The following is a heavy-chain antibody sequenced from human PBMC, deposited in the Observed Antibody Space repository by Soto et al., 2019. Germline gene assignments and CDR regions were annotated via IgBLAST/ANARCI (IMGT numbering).Heavy chain of an antibody. CDR1: GFTFGDYA. D-gene: IGHD3-22*01. V-gene: IGHV3-49*04. CDR2: IRSKAYGGTT. J-gene: IGHJ4*02. CDR3: TRLKPYYYDSSGYDSGYSDY. Sequence: GWALRLSCTASGFTFGDYAMSWVRQAPGKGLEWVGFIRSKAYGGTTEYAASVKGRFTISRDDSKSIAYLQMNSLKTEDTAVYYCTRLKPYYYDSSGYDSGYSDYWGQGTLVTVSS.